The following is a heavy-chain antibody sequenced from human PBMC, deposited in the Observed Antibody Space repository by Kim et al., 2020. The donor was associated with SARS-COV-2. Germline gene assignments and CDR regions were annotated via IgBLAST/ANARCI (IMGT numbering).Heavy chain of an antibody. CDR2: ISSSSSYT. J-gene: IGHJ4*02. Sequence: GGSLRLSCAASGFTFSDYYMSWIRQAPGKGLEWVSYISSSSSYTNYADSVKGRFTISRDNAKNSLYLQMNSLRAEDTAVYYCARDGGYYYDSRFMDYWGQGTLVTVSS. CDR3: ARDGGYYYDSRFMDY. V-gene: IGHV3-11*06. D-gene: IGHD3-22*01. CDR1: GFTFSDYY.